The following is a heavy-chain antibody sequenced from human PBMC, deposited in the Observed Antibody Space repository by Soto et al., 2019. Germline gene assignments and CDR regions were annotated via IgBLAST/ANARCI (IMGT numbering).Heavy chain of an antibody. J-gene: IGHJ6*02. CDR3: ARDPGLDCSSTSCYHYYYGMDV. CDR1: GFTFSSYG. V-gene: IGHV3-33*01. D-gene: IGHD2-2*01. Sequence: PVGSLRLSCAASGFTFSSYGMHWVRQAPGKGLEWVAVIWYDGSNKYYADSVKGRFTISRDNSKNTLYLQMNSLRAEDTAVYYCARDPGLDCSSTSCYHYYYGMDVWGQGTTVTVSS. CDR2: IWYDGSNK.